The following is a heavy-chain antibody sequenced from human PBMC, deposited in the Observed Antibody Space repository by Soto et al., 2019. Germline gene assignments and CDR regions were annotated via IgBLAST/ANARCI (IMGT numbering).Heavy chain of an antibody. V-gene: IGHV3-23*01. CDR3: AKVDSSSWYVFDY. J-gene: IGHJ4*02. CDR2: ISGSDDSK. D-gene: IGHD6-13*01. CDR1: GFTFRSSP. Sequence: GGSLRLSCAVSGFTFRSSPMSWVRRAPGKGLEWVSGISGSDDSKYYAESVKGRFTIPRDNSKNTLYLQMNSLRAEDMAIYYCAKVDSSSWYVFDYRGQGTLVTVSS.